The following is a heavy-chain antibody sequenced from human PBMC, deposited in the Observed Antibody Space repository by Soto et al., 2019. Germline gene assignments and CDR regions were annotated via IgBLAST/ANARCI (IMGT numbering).Heavy chain of an antibody. V-gene: IGHV4-59*01. CDR2: IYYSGST. Sequence: SETLSLTFTVSGGSISSYYWSWIRQPPGKGLEWIGYIYYSGSTNYNPSLKSRVTISVDTSKNQFSLKLSSVTAADTAVYYCARAPASQYDFWSGYYSRHEYYFDYWGQGTLVTVSS. D-gene: IGHD3-3*01. CDR3: ARAPASQYDFWSGYYSRHEYYFDY. J-gene: IGHJ4*02. CDR1: GGSISSYY.